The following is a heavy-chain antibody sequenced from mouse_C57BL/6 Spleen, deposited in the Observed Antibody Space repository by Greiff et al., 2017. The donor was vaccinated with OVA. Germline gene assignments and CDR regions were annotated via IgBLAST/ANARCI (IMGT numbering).Heavy chain of an antibody. J-gene: IGHJ2*01. CDR2: IDPETGGT. D-gene: IGHD1-1*01. CDR3: TRNYGSSYNVDY. V-gene: IGHV1-15*01. CDR1: GYTFTDYE. Sequence: VQLQQSGAELVRPGASVTLSCKASGYTFTDYEMHWVKQTPVHGLEWIGAIDPETGGTAYNQKFKGKAILTADKSSSTAYMELRSLTSEDSAVYYCTRNYGSSYNVDYWGQGTTLTVSS.